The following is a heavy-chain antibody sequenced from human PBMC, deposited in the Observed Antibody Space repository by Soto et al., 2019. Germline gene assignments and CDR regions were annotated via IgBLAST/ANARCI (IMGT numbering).Heavy chain of an antibody. J-gene: IGHJ4*02. D-gene: IGHD3-9*01. CDR2: IYYSGST. Sequence: PSETLSLTCTVSGGSISSYYWSWIRQPPGKGLEWIGYIYYSGSTNYNPSLKSRVTISVDTSKNQFSLKLSSVTAADTAVYYCARKGRSLTPFDYWGQGTLVTSPQ. CDR1: GGSISSYY. CDR3: ARKGRSLTPFDY. V-gene: IGHV4-59*01.